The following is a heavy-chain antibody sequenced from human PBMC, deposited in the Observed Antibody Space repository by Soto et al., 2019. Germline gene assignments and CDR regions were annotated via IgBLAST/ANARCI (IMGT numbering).Heavy chain of an antibody. J-gene: IGHJ4*02. V-gene: IGHV3-48*01. Sequence: ESGGGLVQPGGSLRLSCSASGFTFSSYTMNWVRQAPGKGLEWVSSITSSSSTTYNADSVKGRFTISRDKAKNSLYLQMKSLRAEDTAVYYCARTMRGYDSSGYFYLYFDSWGQGTLVTVSS. D-gene: IGHD3-22*01. CDR1: GFTFSSYT. CDR3: ARTMRGYDSSGYFYLYFDS. CDR2: ITSSSSTT.